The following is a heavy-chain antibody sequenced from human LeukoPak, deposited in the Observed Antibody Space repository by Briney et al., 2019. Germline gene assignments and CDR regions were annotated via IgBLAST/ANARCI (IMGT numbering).Heavy chain of an antibody. Sequence: GGSLRLSCAGSGFTLSSYSMNWVRQAPGKGLEWVSSIRGTGNYIYYADSVKGRFTISRDNAKNSLYLQMTSLRAEDTGVYYCARDRSGGPDAFDIWGQGTMVTVSS. CDR3: ARDRSGGPDAFDI. D-gene: IGHD2-15*01. CDR1: GFTLSSYS. J-gene: IGHJ3*02. CDR2: IRGTGNYI. V-gene: IGHV3-21*01.